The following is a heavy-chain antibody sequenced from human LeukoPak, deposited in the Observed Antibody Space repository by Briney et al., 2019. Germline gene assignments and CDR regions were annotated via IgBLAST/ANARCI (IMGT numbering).Heavy chain of an antibody. D-gene: IGHD6-19*01. Sequence: GGSLRLSCAASGIVFSNTAMNWARQSPGRGLEWVSAISGGGERTFYADSVRGRFRISRDNSKNMLYLQMNSLRADDTAIYYCGKDGGQYSSGPEFDPRGQGALVTVSS. CDR3: GKDGGQYSSGPEFDP. CDR2: ISGGGERT. CDR1: GIVFSNTA. V-gene: IGHV3-23*01. J-gene: IGHJ5*02.